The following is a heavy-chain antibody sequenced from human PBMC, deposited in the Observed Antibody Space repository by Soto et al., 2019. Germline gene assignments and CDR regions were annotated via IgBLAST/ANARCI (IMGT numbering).Heavy chain of an antibody. J-gene: IGHJ4*02. CDR1: GGSISSGGYS. Sequence: SETLSLTCAVSGGSISSGGYSWSWIRQPPGKGLEWIGYIYHSGSTYYNPSLKSRVTISVDRSKNQFSLKLSSVTAADTAVYYCARAKGVVPASLSYWAQGTLVTVSS. D-gene: IGHD2-2*01. CDR2: IYHSGST. V-gene: IGHV4-30-2*01. CDR3: ARAKGVVPASLSY.